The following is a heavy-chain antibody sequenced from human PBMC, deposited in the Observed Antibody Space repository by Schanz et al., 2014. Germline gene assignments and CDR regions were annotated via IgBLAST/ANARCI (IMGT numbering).Heavy chain of an antibody. CDR3: ARPRFDYGEVDY. CDR1: GFTFSSYA. Sequence: VQLVESGGGVVQPGGSLRLSCSASGFTFSSYAMHWVRQASGKGLEYVSAITRSGGGTYYSDSVKGRFTISRDRFQNTLYLRMSSLRAEDTAVYYCARPRFDYGEVDYWGQGTLVTVSS. CDR2: ITRSGGGT. J-gene: IGHJ4*02. V-gene: IGHV3-64D*08. D-gene: IGHD4-17*01.